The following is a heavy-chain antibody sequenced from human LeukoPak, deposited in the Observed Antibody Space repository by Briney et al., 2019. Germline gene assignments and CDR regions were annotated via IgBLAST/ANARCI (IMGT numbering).Heavy chain of an antibody. Sequence: GASVTVSCKVSGYTLTELSMHWVRQAPGKGLEGMGGFHPEDGETIYAQTVQGRVIITAATSTDTAYMELSSLRSEDTAVYYCATTDYSDWGQGTLVTVSS. CDR1: GYTLTELS. CDR2: FHPEDGET. D-gene: IGHD2-21*01. CDR3: ATTDYSD. V-gene: IGHV1-24*01. J-gene: IGHJ4*02.